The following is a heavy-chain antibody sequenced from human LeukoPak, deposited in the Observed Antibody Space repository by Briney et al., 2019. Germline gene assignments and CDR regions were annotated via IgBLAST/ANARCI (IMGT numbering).Heavy chain of an antibody. J-gene: IGHJ4*02. CDR2: ISGSGYST. V-gene: IGHV3-23*01. Sequence: GGPLRLSCVASGFTFNNYAMTWVRQAPGKGLEWVSAISGSGYSTYYADSVKGRFTISRDNSKNTLYLQMNSLRAEDTAVYYCAKSSSSWYYFDYWGQGTLVTVSS. CDR1: GFTFNNYA. CDR3: AKSSSSWYYFDY. D-gene: IGHD6-13*01.